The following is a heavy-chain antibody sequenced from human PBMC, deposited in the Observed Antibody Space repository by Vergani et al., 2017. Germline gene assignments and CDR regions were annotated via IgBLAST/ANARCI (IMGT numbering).Heavy chain of an antibody. CDR2: FYTGGGT. D-gene: IGHD6-13*01. CDR3: ARDPLSSTTWPFLLLDMDV. Sequence: QVQLQESGPGLVRPSQTLSLTCPVSGGSISSGSYYWSWFRQPAGKGLEWIGRFYTGGGTSYNPSLKSRVTISVETAKNQFSLQLSSVTAADTAVYYCARDPLSSTTWPFLLLDMDVWGQGTTVTVSS. CDR1: GGSISSGSYY. V-gene: IGHV4-61*02. J-gene: IGHJ6*02.